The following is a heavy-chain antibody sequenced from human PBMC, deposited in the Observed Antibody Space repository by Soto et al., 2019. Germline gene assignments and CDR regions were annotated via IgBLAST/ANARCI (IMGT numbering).Heavy chain of an antibody. CDR2: INSDGSST. CDR1: GFTFSSYW. Sequence: EVQLVESGGGLVQPGGSLRLSCAASGFTFSSYWMHWVRQAPGKGLVWVSRINSDGSSTSYAASVKGRFTISRENAKNTLYLKMNSLRAEDTAVYYCVRTSLVVAAATREDYWGQGTLVTVSS. D-gene: IGHD2-15*01. CDR3: VRTSLVVAAATREDY. V-gene: IGHV3-74*01. J-gene: IGHJ4*02.